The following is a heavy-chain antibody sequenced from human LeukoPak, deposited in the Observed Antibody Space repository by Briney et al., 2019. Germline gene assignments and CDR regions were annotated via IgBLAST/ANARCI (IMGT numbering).Heavy chain of an antibody. Sequence: ASVKVSCKASGGTFSSYAISWVRQAPGQGLEWMGRIIPIFGTANYAQKFQGRVTITTDESTSTAYMELSSLRSEDTAVYYCARDRGYSYGNDYWGQGTLVSVSS. J-gene: IGHJ4*02. CDR3: ARDRGYSYGNDY. CDR1: GGTFSSYA. V-gene: IGHV1-69*05. D-gene: IGHD5-18*01. CDR2: IIPIFGTA.